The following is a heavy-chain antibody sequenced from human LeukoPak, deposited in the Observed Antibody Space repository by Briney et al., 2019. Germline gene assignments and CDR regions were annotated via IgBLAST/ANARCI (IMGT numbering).Heavy chain of an antibody. CDR3: TXXXRQWLAEYFQH. J-gene: IGHJ1*01. V-gene: IGHV4-34*01. D-gene: IGHD6-19*01. CDR2: INHSGST. CDR1: GGSFSGYY. Sequence: SETLSLTCAVYGGSFSGYYWSWIRQPPGKGLEWIGEINHSGSTNYSPSLKSRVTISVDTSKNHFSLKLSPATAEHRAVYYCTXXXRQWLAEYFQHWGQGTLVTVSS.